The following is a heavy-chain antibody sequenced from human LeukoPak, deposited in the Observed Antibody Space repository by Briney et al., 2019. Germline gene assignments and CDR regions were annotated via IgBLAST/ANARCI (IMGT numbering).Heavy chain of an antibody. V-gene: IGHV4-34*01. CDR3: ARTCNQGDKPVFIAPPYYFDY. J-gene: IGHJ4*02. Sequence: GSLRLSCAASGFIFRDAAMTWVRQPPGKGLEWIGEINHSGSTNYNPSLKSRVTISVDTSKNQFSLKLSSVTAADTAVYYCARTCNQGDKPVFIAPPYYFDYWGQGTLVTVSS. D-gene: IGHD3-16*01. CDR2: INHSGST. CDR1: GFIFRDAA.